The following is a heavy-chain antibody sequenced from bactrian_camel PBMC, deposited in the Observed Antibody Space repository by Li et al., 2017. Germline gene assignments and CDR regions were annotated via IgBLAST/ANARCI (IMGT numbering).Heavy chain of an antibody. V-gene: IGHV3S64*01. Sequence: DVQLVESGGGLVQPGGSLRLSCAASGFTFGDYCMNWYRQGPGKEREGVACIGRDGITMYSDSVKGRFIISLDNDKVYLQMNSLKAEDTGMYFCVDVPFAKCGGWEERLEYNYWGQGTQVTVS. J-gene: IGHJ4*01. D-gene: IGHD5*01. CDR3: VDVPFAKCGGWEERLEYNY. CDR2: IGRDGIT. CDR1: GFTFGDYC.